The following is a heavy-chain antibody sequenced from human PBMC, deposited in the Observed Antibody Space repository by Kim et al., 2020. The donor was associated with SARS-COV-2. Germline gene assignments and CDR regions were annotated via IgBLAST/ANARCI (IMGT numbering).Heavy chain of an antibody. D-gene: IGHD2-15*01. CDR3: TTDHVSVPTTHYYYGMDV. CDR2: IKSKTDGGTT. J-gene: IGHJ6*02. V-gene: IGHV3-15*01. CDR1: GFTFSNAW. Sequence: GGSLRLSCAASGFTFSNAWMSWVRQAPGKGLEWVGRIKSKTDGGTTDYAAPVKGRFTISRDDSKNTLYLQMNSLKTEDTAVYYCTTDHVSVPTTHYYYGMDVWGQGTTVTVSS.